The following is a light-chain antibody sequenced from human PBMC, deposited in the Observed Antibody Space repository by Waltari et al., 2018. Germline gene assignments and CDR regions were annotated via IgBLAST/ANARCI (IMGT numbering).Light chain of an antibody. CDR1: QSVGTS. CDR3: QQYDDWPRT. CDR2: RAS. Sequence: EIVMTQSPASLSVSPGDRVTLSCRASQSVGTSLAWYQQRPVRAPRLLVYRASTRASDTPARFSGSGSGTDFTLSISTLQSEDFAVYYCQQYDDWPRTFGQGTKVEIK. J-gene: IGKJ1*01. V-gene: IGKV3-15*01.